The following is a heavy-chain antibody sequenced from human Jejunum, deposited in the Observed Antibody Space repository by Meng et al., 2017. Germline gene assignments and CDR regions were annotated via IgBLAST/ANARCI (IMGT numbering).Heavy chain of an antibody. CDR2: IQADGSEK. D-gene: IGHD3-10*02. Sequence: GESLKISCAGSGFVLSDYGIHWVRQAPGKGLEWVAVIQADGSEKKYEDSVKGRFIISRDNSKKTVSLLMNSLRAEDTAVYFCARDRRPRATYVGASFDPFDYWGQGTPVTVSS. J-gene: IGHJ4*02. CDR3: ARDRRPRATYVGASFDPFDY. V-gene: IGHV3-33*01. CDR1: GFVLSDYG.